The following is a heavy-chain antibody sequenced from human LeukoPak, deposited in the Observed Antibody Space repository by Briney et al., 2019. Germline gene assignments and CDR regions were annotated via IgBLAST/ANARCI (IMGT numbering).Heavy chain of an antibody. CDR1: GFTFSSYD. Sequence: GGSLRLSCAASGFTFSSYDMNWVRQAPGKGLEWVSAISDSGGRTYYADSVQGRFTISRDNSKNTLYLQMNSLKTEDTAVYYCATEFNYYGSGSYCWGQGTLVTVSS. CDR2: ISDSGGRT. J-gene: IGHJ4*02. CDR3: ATEFNYYGSGSYC. D-gene: IGHD3-10*01. V-gene: IGHV3-23*01.